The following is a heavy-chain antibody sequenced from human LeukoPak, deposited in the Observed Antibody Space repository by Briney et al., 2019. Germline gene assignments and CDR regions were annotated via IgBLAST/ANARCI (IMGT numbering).Heavy chain of an antibody. V-gene: IGHV3-64*02. CDR3: AGFVG. Sequence: GGSLRLSCAASGFSSSLYPMHWVRQAPGRGLEYVSAISSNGLSTYHADSVRGRFTISRDNSKNTLYLQMGSLRAEDMAVYFCAGFVGWGQGTLVTVSS. J-gene: IGHJ4*02. CDR2: ISSNGLST. CDR1: GFSSSLYP.